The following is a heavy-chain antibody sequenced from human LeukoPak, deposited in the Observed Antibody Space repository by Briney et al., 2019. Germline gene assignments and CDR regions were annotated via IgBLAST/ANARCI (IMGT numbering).Heavy chain of an antibody. D-gene: IGHD5-24*01. V-gene: IGHV3-23*01. CDR3: ARDQGDGYNWYSPYFDY. Sequence: PGGSLRLSCAASGFTFSSYGMSWVRQAPGKGLQWVSAIDGGGVSTYYADSVRGRFTISRDNSKNTLYLQMNSLRAEDTAVYYCARDQGDGYNWYSPYFDYWGQGTLVTVSS. CDR2: IDGGGVST. J-gene: IGHJ4*02. CDR1: GFTFSSYG.